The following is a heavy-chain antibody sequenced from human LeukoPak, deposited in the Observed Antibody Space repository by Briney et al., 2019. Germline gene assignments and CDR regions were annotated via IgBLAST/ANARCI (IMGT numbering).Heavy chain of an antibody. CDR2: IIPIFGTA. CDR1: GGTFSSYA. Sequence: SVKVSCKASGGTFSSYAISWVRQAPGQGLEWMGGIIPIFGTANYAQKFQGRVTITADKSTSTAYMELSSLRSEDTAVYYCARQGDIVVVPAAIGPDYWGQGTLVTVSS. V-gene: IGHV1-69*06. CDR3: ARQGDIVVVPAAIGPDY. D-gene: IGHD2-2*02. J-gene: IGHJ4*02.